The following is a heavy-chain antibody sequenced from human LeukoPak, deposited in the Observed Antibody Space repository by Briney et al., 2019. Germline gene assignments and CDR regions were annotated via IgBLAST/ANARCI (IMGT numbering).Heavy chain of an antibody. CDR1: GFTFDDYG. CDR2: INWNGGST. J-gene: IGHJ6*03. D-gene: IGHD1-20*01. V-gene: IGHV3-20*04. CDR3: ARVVTGTDLGYYYYMDV. Sequence: GGSLRLSCAASGFTFDDYGMSWVRQAPGKGLEWVSGINWNGGSTGYADSVKGRFTISRDNAKNSLYLQMNSLRAEDTALYYCARVVTGTDLGYYYYMDVWGKGTTVTVSS.